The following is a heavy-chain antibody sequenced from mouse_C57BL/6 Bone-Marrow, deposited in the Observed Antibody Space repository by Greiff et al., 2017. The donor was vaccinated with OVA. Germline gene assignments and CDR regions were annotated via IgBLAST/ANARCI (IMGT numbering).Heavy chain of an antibody. D-gene: IGHD1-1*01. CDR3: ARWGYYGSSYGYFDV. V-gene: IGHV5-4*01. J-gene: IGHJ1*03. CDR2: ISDGGSYT. Sequence: EVQVVESGGGLVKPGGSLKLSCAASGFTFSSYAMSWVRQTPEKRLEWVATISDGGSYTYYPDNVKGRFTISRDTAKNNLYLQMSHLKSEDTAMYYCARWGYYGSSYGYFDVCGTGTTVTVSS. CDR1: GFTFSSYA.